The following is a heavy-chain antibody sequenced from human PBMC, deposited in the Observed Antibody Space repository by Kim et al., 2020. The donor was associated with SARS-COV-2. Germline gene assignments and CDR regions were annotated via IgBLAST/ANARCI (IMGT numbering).Heavy chain of an antibody. CDR2: ISYDGSNK. CDR1: GFTFSSYA. CDR3: ARQLSFVVVTAISCDY. V-gene: IGHV3-30*04. D-gene: IGHD2-21*02. J-gene: IGHJ4*02. Sequence: GGSLRLSCAASGFTFSSYAMHWVRQAPGKGLEWVAVISYDGSNKYYADSVKGRFTISRDNSKNTLYLQMNSLRAEDTAVYYCARQLSFVVVTAISCDYWGQGTLVTVSS.